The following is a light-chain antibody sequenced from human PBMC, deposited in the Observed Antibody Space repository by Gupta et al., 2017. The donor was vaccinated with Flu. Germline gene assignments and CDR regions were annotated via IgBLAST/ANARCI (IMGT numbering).Light chain of an antibody. CDR1: SSNTGSNY. V-gene: IGLV1-47*01. CDR3: AAWDDSLSGWV. CDR2: RNN. J-gene: IGLJ3*02. Sequence: PGQRVTISCSGSSSNTGSNYVYWYQQLPGTAPKLLIYRNNQRPSGVPDRFSGSKSGTSASLAISGLRSEDEADYYCAAWDDSLSGWVFGGGTKLTVL.